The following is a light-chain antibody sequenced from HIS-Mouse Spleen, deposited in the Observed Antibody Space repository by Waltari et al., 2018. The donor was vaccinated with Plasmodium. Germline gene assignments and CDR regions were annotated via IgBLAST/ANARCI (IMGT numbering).Light chain of an antibody. CDR3: CSYAGSRV. CDR1: SSDVGSYNL. J-gene: IGLJ2*01. CDR2: EGS. Sequence: QSALTQPASVSGSPGQSITISCTGTSSDVGSYNLVSWYQQHPGKAPKPMIYEGSKRPSLVSNCFSGSKSGNTASLTISGLQAEDEADYYCCSYAGSRVFGGGTKLTVL. V-gene: IGLV2-23*01.